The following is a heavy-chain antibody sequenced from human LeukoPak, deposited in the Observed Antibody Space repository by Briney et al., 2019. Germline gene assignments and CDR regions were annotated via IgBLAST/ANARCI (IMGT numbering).Heavy chain of an antibody. CDR1: GGSISSGGYS. V-gene: IGHV4-30-4*07. Sequence: SQTLSLTCAVSGGSISSGGYSWSWIRQPPGKGLEWIGYIYYSGSTNYNPSLKSRVTISVDTSKNQFSLKLSSVTAADTAVYYCARHGYYNYIPYYYYGMDVWGQGTTVTVSS. CDR2: IYYSGST. J-gene: IGHJ6*02. CDR3: ARHGYYNYIPYYYYGMDV. D-gene: IGHD5-24*01.